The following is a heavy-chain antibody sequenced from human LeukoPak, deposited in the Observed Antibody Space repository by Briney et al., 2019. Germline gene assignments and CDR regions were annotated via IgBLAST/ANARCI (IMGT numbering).Heavy chain of an antibody. D-gene: IGHD2-2*01. V-gene: IGHV1-46*01. CDR2: INPSGGRT. CDR3: ARGVIPAALYFHYYMDV. Sequence: ASVKVSCKASGYTFASYYIHWVRQAPGQGLEWMGAINPSGGRTSYAQKFQGRVTMTRDTSTSTVYMELSSLRSEDTAVYYCARGVIPAALYFHYYMDVWGKGTTVTVSS. CDR1: GYTFASYY. J-gene: IGHJ6*03.